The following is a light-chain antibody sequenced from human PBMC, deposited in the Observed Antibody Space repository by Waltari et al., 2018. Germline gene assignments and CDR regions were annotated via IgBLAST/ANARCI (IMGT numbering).Light chain of an antibody. CDR1: QSILYRSSNRNA. J-gene: IGKJ4*01. V-gene: IGKV4-1*01. CDR2: WAA. CDR3: QQYYNAPLT. Sequence: DIVMTQSPDSLAVSLGERATINCKSSQSILYRSSNRNALAWYQQKPGQPPKLLFLWAATRESGAHTRFSVSGSGTDFTLTISSLQAEDVAVYYCQQYYNAPLTFGGGTKVEIK.